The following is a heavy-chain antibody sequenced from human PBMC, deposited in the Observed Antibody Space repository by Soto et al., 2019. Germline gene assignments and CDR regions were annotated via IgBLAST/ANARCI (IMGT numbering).Heavy chain of an antibody. Sequence: QITLKESGPPLVNPTQTLTLTCSFSGFSLSTNGVGVGWIRQTPGKDLECLALIYWDDDKRFSPSMMSKLTITKDTSKNQVVLTMTNVDSVDTATYYCGHLSNYAFDYWGQGTLVTVSS. J-gene: IGHJ4*02. CDR1: GFSLSTNGVG. D-gene: IGHD3-16*01. V-gene: IGHV2-5*02. CDR3: GHLSNYAFDY. CDR2: IYWDDDK.